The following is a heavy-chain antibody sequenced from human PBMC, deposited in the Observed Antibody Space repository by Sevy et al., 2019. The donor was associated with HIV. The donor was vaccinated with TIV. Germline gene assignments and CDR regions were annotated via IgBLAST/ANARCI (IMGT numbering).Heavy chain of an antibody. D-gene: IGHD3-3*01. CDR3: RRVSIRTDDDY. CDR2: INPGGTEE. Sequence: GGSLRLSCVASGFTFSNSWMNWVRQAPGKGLEWVANINPGGTEEFYVDSVKGRFIISRDNAKNSLFLQMNSLRAEDTAVYYCRRVSIRTDDDYWGQGTLVTVSS. J-gene: IGHJ4*02. CDR1: GFTFSNSW. V-gene: IGHV3-7*01.